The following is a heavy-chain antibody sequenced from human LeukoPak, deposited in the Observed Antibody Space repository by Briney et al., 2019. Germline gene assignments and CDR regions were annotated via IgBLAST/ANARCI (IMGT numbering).Heavy chain of an antibody. J-gene: IGHJ4*02. Sequence: GASVKGSCKASGYTFTGDYMHWVRQAPGQGLEWMGWINPNSGGTNYAQKFQGRVTMTRDTSISTAYMELSRLRSDDTAVYYCARPYCSSTSCYDSSGYSPYYFDYWGQGTLVTVSS. CDR2: INPNSGGT. CDR3: ARPYCSSTSCYDSSGYSPYYFDY. V-gene: IGHV1-2*02. D-gene: IGHD2-2*01. CDR1: GYTFTGDY.